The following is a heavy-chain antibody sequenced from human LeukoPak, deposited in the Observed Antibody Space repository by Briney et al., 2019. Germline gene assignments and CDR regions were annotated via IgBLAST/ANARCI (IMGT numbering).Heavy chain of an antibody. V-gene: IGHV3-11*01. Sequence: GGPLRLSCAASGFTFSDYYMSWIRQAPGKGLEWVSYISSSGSTIYYADSVKGRLTISRDNAKNSLYLQMNSLRAEDTAVYYCARGSHVEMAPYNWFDPWGQGTLVTVSS. CDR2: ISSSGSTI. D-gene: IGHD5-24*01. CDR3: ARGSHVEMAPYNWFDP. J-gene: IGHJ5*02. CDR1: GFTFSDYY.